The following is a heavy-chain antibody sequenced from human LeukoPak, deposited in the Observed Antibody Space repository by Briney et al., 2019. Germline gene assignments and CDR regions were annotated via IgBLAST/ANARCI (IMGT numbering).Heavy chain of an antibody. Sequence: GGSLRLSCAASGFTFSSYSMNWVRQAPGKGLEWVSSISSSSSYIYYADSVKGRFTISRDNAKNSLYLQMNSLRAEDTAVYYCARDQSSMIAGYWGQGTLVTVSS. CDR3: ARDQSSMIAGY. CDR2: ISSSSSYI. J-gene: IGHJ4*02. D-gene: IGHD3-22*01. CDR1: GFTFSSYS. V-gene: IGHV3-21*04.